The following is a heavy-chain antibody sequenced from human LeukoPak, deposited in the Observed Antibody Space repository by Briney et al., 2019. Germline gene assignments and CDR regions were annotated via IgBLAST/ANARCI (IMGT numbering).Heavy chain of an antibody. CDR2: IIPIFGTA. CDR1: GGTFSSYA. D-gene: IGHD1-1*01. Sequence: ASVKVSCKASGGTFSSYAISWVRQAPGQGLEWMGGIIPIFGTANYAQKFQGRVTITADESTSTAYMELSSLRSDDTAVYYCARAKGDNWNDGANWFDPWGQGTLVTVSS. J-gene: IGHJ5*02. CDR3: ARAKGDNWNDGANWFDP. V-gene: IGHV1-69*01.